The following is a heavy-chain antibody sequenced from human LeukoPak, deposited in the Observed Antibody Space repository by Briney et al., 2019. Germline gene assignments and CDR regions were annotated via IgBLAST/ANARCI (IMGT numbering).Heavy chain of an antibody. J-gene: IGHJ4*02. Sequence: GGSLRLSCAASGFTFSYYGMHWVRQAPGKGLAWVAIIWYDGSIQYYADSVKGRFTISRDNSKNTLYLQMNSLRAEDKAVYYCAKAGSDWSHVDYWGQGTLVTVSS. CDR3: AKAGSDWSHVDY. CDR1: GFTFSYYG. CDR2: IWYDGSIQ. V-gene: IGHV3-33*06. D-gene: IGHD6-19*01.